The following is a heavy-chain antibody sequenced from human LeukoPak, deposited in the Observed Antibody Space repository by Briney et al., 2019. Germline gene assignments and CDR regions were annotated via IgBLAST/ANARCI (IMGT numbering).Heavy chain of an antibody. Sequence: GGSLRLSCAASGFTFSSYDMTWVRQAPGRGLEWVSSIRPSGDNTYYGDSGKGRFTISRDNSKNTVYLQMNNMRVDGTAVYYCARVAGWHWFDPWGQGTLVTVSS. CDR1: GFTFSSYD. CDR2: IRPSGDNT. V-gene: IGHV3-23*01. D-gene: IGHD6-19*01. J-gene: IGHJ5*02. CDR3: ARVAGWHWFDP.